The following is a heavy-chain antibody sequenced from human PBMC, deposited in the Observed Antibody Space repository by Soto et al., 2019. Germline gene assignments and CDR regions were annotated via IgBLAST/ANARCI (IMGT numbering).Heavy chain of an antibody. J-gene: IGHJ4*02. V-gene: IGHV3-21*01. CDR2: ISSSSSYI. CDR1: GLSFSTYR. D-gene: IGHD6-13*01. Sequence: GGTLRLSCAPSGLSFSTYRMNWVCQAPGKGLEWVSSISSSSSYIYYLESVKGRFTISRDNAKNSLYLQMNSLRAEETAVYYCARDRSSSWYRIFDYWGQGILVTISS. CDR3: ARDRSSSWYRIFDY.